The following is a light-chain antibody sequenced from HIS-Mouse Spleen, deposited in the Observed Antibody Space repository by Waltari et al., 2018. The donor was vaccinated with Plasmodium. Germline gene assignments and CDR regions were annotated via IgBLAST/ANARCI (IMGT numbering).Light chain of an antibody. Sequence: SYELTQPPSVSVSPGQTARITCSGDALPKKYAYWYQQKSGQAPVLVIYEDSKRPSGIPARVSGSSSGTMATLTISGAQVEDEADYDCYSTDSSGNHRVFGGGTKLTVL. CDR2: EDS. J-gene: IGLJ3*02. V-gene: IGLV3-10*01. CDR1: ALPKKY. CDR3: YSTDSSGNHRV.